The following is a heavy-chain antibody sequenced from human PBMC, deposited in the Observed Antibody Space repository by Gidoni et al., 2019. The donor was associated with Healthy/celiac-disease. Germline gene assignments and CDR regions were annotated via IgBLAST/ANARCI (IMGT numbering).Heavy chain of an antibody. Sequence: EVQLVESGGGVVQPGGSLRLSCAASGFPFDDYAMHWVRQAPGKGLEWVSLISGDGGSTYYADSVKGRFTISRDNSKNSLYLQMNSLRTEDTALYYCAKDGGYCSGGSCYSYYGMDVWGQGTTVTVSS. CDR3: AKDGGYCSGGSCYSYYGMDV. CDR1: GFPFDDYA. V-gene: IGHV3-43*02. J-gene: IGHJ6*02. D-gene: IGHD2-15*01. CDR2: ISGDGGST.